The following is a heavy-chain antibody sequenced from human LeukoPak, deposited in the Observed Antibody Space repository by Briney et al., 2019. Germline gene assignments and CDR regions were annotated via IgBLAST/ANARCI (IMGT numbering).Heavy chain of an antibody. CDR2: INHSGST. V-gene: IGHV4-4*02. CDR3: ARHVGSYSDYDY. CDR1: GGSISSSNW. D-gene: IGHD1-26*01. Sequence: SETLSLTCAVSGGSISSSNWWSWVRQPPGKGLEWIGEINHSGSTNYNPSLKSRVTISVDTSKNQFSLKLSSVTAADTAVYYCARHVGSYSDYDYWGQGTLVTVSS. J-gene: IGHJ4*02.